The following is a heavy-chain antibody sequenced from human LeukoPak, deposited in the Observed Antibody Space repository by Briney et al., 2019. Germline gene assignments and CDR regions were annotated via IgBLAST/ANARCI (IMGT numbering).Heavy chain of an antibody. Sequence: PGGSLRLSCAASGFTFSSYWMSWVRQAPGKGLEWVANIKQDGSEKYYVDSVKGRFTISRDNAKNSLYLQMNSLRAEDTAVYYCARGPRFLEWLSHYYMDVWGKGTTVTVSS. V-gene: IGHV3-7*01. J-gene: IGHJ6*03. CDR2: IKQDGSEK. CDR1: GFTFSSYW. D-gene: IGHD3-3*01. CDR3: ARGPRFLEWLSHYYMDV.